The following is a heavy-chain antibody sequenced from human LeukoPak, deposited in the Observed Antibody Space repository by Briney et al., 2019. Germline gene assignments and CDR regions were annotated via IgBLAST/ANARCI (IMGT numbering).Heavy chain of an antibody. J-gene: IGHJ3*01. CDR2: ITSTTSST. D-gene: IGHD4-23*01. V-gene: IGHV3-23*01. CDR1: GFXFRSYE. Sequence: GGSLRLSCAASGFXFRSYEINWVRQAPGKGLEWVSTITSTTSSTSYADSVKGRFTISRDNSKRTLYLQMNSLRAEDTAMYYCAKDPNGDYVGAFDFWGQGTLVTVSS. CDR3: AKDPNGDYVGAFDF.